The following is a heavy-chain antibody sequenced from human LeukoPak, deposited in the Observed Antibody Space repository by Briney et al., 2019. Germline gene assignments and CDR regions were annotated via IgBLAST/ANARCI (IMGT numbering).Heavy chain of an antibody. CDR2: FSSSSSYI. J-gene: IGHJ3*02. CDR1: GFTFSSYS. Sequence: PGGSLRLSCAASGFTFSSYSMNWVRQAPGKGLEWVSSFSSSSSYIYYADSVKGRFTISRDNAKNSLYLQMNSLRAEDTAVYYCARWSGYDGIDAFDIWGQGTMVTVSS. CDR3: ARWSGYDGIDAFDI. D-gene: IGHD5-12*01. V-gene: IGHV3-21*01.